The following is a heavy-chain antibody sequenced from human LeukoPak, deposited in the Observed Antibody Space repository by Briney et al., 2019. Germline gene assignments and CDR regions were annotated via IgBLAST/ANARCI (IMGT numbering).Heavy chain of an antibody. CDR3: ARELTYADY. V-gene: IGHV4-30-4*01. CDR2: IYYSGST. Sequence: SETLSLTCTVSGGSISSGDYYWSWIRQPPGKGLEWIGYIYYSGSTYYDPSLKSRVTMSVDTSKNQFSLKLSSVTAADTAVYYCARELTYADYWGQGTLVTVSS. J-gene: IGHJ4*02. D-gene: IGHD4/OR15-4a*01. CDR1: GGSISSGDYY.